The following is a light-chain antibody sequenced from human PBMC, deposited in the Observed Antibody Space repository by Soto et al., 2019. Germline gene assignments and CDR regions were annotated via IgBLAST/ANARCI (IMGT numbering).Light chain of an antibody. J-gene: IGLJ2*01. CDR2: DDS. CDR3: QVWDSSSDHVV. Sequence: SYELTQPPSVSVAPGQTARITSGGNNIGSKSVHWYQQKPGQAPVLVVYDDSDRPSGIPERFSGSNSGNTATLTISRVDAGDEADYYCQVWDSSSDHVVFGGGTKVTVL. CDR1: NIGSKS. V-gene: IGLV3-21*02.